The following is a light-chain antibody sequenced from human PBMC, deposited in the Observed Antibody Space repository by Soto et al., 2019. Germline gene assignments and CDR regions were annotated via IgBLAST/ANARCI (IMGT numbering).Light chain of an antibody. Sequence: QSALTQPASVSGSPGQSITISCTGTSSDVGVYNYVSWYQQHPGKAPKLMIYEVSNRPSGVSSRFSGSKSGNTASLTISGLQAEDEADYYCSSYTSSSTYVFGNGTKGTVL. V-gene: IGLV2-14*01. CDR3: SSYTSSSTYV. J-gene: IGLJ1*01. CDR1: SSDVGVYNY. CDR2: EVS.